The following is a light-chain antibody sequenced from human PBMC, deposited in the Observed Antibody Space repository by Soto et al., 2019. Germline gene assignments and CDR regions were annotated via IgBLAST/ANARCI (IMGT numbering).Light chain of an antibody. V-gene: IGLV2-14*01. Sequence: QSVLTQPASVSGSPGQSITISCTGTSSDVGGYNYVSWCQQHPGKAPKLMIYDVINRPSGVSNRFSGSKSGNTASLAIFGLKNEDESDYYCSSYTSSRTLVFGSGTKVXVL. CDR2: DVI. CDR3: SSYTSSRTLV. J-gene: IGLJ1*01. CDR1: SSDVGGYNY.